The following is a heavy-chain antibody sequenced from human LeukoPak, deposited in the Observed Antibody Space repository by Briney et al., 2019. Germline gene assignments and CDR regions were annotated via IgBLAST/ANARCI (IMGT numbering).Heavy chain of an antibody. D-gene: IGHD3-16*01. V-gene: IGHV1-46*01. CDR1: GYTFISYY. CDR3: AREANLGQLRGGNWFDP. J-gene: IGHJ5*02. CDR2: INPSGGST. Sequence: ASVKVSCKASGYTFISYYMHWVRQAPGQGLEWMGIINPSGGSTSYAQKFQGRVTMTRDTSTSTVYMELSSLRSEDTAVYYCAREANLGQLRGGNWFDPWGQGTLVTVSS.